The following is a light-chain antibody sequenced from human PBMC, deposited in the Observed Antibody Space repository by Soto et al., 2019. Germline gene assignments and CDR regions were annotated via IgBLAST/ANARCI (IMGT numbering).Light chain of an antibody. CDR1: QCYRPD. Sequence: DVQMTQSPSSLSASVGDRVTITCRACQCYRPDLNWYQQKPGKAPKLLIYTTSSLQRGVPSRFSGSGSETDFTLTISSLQPEDFATYSCQQSYNTTWTFGQGTKVDIK. CDR2: TTS. J-gene: IGKJ1*01. V-gene: IGKV1-39*01. CDR3: QQSYNTTWT.